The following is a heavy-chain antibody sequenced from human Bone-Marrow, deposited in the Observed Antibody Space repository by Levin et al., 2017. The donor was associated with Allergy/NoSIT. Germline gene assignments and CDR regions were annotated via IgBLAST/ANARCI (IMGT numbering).Heavy chain of an antibody. Sequence: GESLKISCAASGFTFSTYAMQWVRQAPGRGLEWVAVVSYDESNTHYVDSVKGRFTISRDNFKNTLFLQMNSLRPEDSAIYYCARLQEKLVRANYNYGMDVWGQGTTVTVSS. V-gene: IGHV3-30*04. J-gene: IGHJ6*02. D-gene: IGHD6-13*01. CDR2: VSYDESNT. CDR1: GFTFSTYA. CDR3: ARLQEKLVRANYNYGMDV.